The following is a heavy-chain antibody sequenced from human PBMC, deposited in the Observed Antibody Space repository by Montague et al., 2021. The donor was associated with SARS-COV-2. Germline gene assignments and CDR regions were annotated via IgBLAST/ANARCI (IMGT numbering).Heavy chain of an antibody. Sequence: SETLSLTCTVSGGSISSYYWSWIRRPPGKGLEWIGYIYYSGSTNYNPSLKSRVTISVDTSKNQFSLKLSSVTAADTAVYYCARHALGYFDWLNEGYFDYWGPGTLVIVSS. D-gene: IGHD3-9*01. CDR3: ARHALGYFDWLNEGYFDY. CDR1: GGSISSYY. J-gene: IGHJ4*02. V-gene: IGHV4-59*08. CDR2: IYYSGST.